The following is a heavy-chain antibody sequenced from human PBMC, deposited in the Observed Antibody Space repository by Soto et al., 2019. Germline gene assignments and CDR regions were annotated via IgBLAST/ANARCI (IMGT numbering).Heavy chain of an antibody. CDR2: IYHSGST. Sequence: PSETLSLTCTVSGGSISGNYWTWIRQPPGKGLEWIGEIYHSGSTNYNPSLKSRVTISVDKSKNQFSLKLSSVTAADTAVYYCAGTTYYYDSGSFSWFDPWGQGTPVTVSS. CDR3: AGTTYYYDSGSFSWFDP. CDR1: GGSISGNY. J-gene: IGHJ5*01. D-gene: IGHD3-10*01. V-gene: IGHV4-59*12.